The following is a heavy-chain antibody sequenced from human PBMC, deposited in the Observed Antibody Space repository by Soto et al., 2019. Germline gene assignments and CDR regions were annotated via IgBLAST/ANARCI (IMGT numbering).Heavy chain of an antibody. Sequence: GGSLRLFCAASGFICSSYDMSWVRQAPGKGLEWVSTILVDGRTFYVDSVKGRFTISRDNSKNTVYLQMSSLTAGDTALYYCAKATATGGGAFDICGQGTMVTVSS. D-gene: IGHD2-8*02. CDR3: AKATATGGGAFDI. J-gene: IGHJ3*02. V-gene: IGHV3-23*01. CDR2: ILVDGRT. CDR1: GFICSSYD.